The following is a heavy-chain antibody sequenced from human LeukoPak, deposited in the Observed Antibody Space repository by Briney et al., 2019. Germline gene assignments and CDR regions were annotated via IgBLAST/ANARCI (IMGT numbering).Heavy chain of an antibody. CDR1: GESFSGHY. D-gene: IGHD2-2*01. CDR2: STHSGST. J-gene: IGHJ4*02. Sequence: PSETLSLTCAVYGESFSGHYWTWIRQPPGKGLEWIGESTHSGSTNYNPSLKSRVTISVDTSMNQFSLKLTSVTAADTAVYHCARGRTGAAALDFWGPGTLVTVSS. V-gene: IGHV4-34*01. CDR3: ARGRTGAAALDF.